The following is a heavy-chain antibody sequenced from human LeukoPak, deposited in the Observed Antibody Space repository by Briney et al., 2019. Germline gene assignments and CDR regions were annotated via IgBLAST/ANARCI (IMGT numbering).Heavy chain of an antibody. Sequence: ASVKVSCKVSGYTLTELSMHWVRQAPRKGLEWMGGFDPEDGETIYAQKFQGRVTMTEDTSTDTAYMELSSLRSEDTAVYYCATSMGAENWFDPWGQGTLVTVSS. CDR2: FDPEDGET. J-gene: IGHJ5*02. D-gene: IGHD1-26*01. V-gene: IGHV1-24*01. CDR1: GYTLTELS. CDR3: ATSMGAENWFDP.